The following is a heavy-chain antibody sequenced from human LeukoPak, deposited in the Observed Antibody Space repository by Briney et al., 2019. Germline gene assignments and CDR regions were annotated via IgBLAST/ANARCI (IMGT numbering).Heavy chain of an antibody. J-gene: IGHJ5*02. Sequence: SVKVSCKASGGTVSSYAISWVRQAPGQGLEWMGRIIPILGIANYAQKFQGRVTITADKSTSTAYMELSSLRSEDTAVYYCAREIRYCSGGSCPTHWFDPWGQGTLVTVSS. CDR3: AREIRYCSGGSCPTHWFDP. CDR2: IIPILGIA. D-gene: IGHD2-15*01. V-gene: IGHV1-69*04. CDR1: GGTVSSYA.